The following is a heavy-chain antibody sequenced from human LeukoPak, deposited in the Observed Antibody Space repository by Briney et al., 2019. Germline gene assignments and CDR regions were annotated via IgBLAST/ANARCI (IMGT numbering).Heavy chain of an antibody. CDR1: EFTFRSYA. CDR3: AKYLSAKGPPYALEV. J-gene: IGHJ6*02. Sequence: GGSLRLSCAASEFTFRSYAMQWVRQAPGKGLELVSGISGSGDSTYYADSVKGRFTISRDNSKNTLYLQMNSLRAEDRAVYYCAKYLSAKGPPYALEVWGQGTTVTVSS. CDR2: ISGSGDST. V-gene: IGHV3-23*01.